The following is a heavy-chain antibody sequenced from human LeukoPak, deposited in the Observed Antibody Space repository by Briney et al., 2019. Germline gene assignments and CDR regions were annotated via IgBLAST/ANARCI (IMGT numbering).Heavy chain of an antibody. CDR1: GFTFDDYG. D-gene: IGHD6-13*01. V-gene: IGHV3-20*04. Sequence: GGSLRLSCSASGFTFDDYGMSWVRQAPGKGLEWVSGINWNGGSTGYADSVRGRFTISRDNAKNSLYLQMNSLRAEDTALYYCARGISSSWTYYYYYYMDVWGKGTTVTVSS. CDR2: INWNGGST. J-gene: IGHJ6*03. CDR3: ARGISSSWTYYYYYYMDV.